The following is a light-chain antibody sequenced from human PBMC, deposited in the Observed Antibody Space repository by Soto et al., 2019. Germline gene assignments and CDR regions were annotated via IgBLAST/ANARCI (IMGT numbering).Light chain of an antibody. Sequence: EIVMTQSPATLSVSPGERATLSCRASQSVSSNLAWYQQKPGQAPRLLIYGVSTRATGIPARFSGSGSGTEFTLTISSLQSEDFAVYYCQQYTDWPLTDGGGTKVEIK. CDR1: QSVSSN. CDR3: QQYTDWPLT. J-gene: IGKJ4*01. V-gene: IGKV3-15*01. CDR2: GVS.